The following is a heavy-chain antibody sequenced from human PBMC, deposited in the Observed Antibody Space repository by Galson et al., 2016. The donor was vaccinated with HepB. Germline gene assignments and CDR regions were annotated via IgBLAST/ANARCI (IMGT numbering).Heavy chain of an antibody. V-gene: IGHV3-23*01. D-gene: IGHD1-26*01. Sequence: SLRLSCAASGFTFSTYTMSWVHQAPGKGLEWVSGISDRSTRTNYADSVKGRFTISRDDSKNTLYLQMSSLRAEDTAVYYCAKLLVGLVGATTYGYWGQGTLVTVSS. CDR1: GFTFSTYT. J-gene: IGHJ4*02. CDR2: ISDRSTRT. CDR3: AKLLVGLVGATTYGY.